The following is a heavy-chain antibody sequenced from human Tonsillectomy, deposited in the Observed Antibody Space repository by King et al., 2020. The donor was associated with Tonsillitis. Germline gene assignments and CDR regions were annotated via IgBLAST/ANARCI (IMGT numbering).Heavy chain of an antibody. V-gene: IGHV1-46*01. J-gene: IGHJ4*02. Sequence: QLVQSGAEVKKPGASVKVSCKASGYTFTSYYMHWVRQAPGQGLEWMGIINPSGGSKSYAQKFQGRVTMTRDTSTSTVYMEMSSLRSEDTAVYYCARVPKRITMVRGVNHPGYWGQGTLVTVSS. D-gene: IGHD3-10*01. CDR1: GYTFTSYY. CDR3: ARVPKRITMVRGVNHPGY. CDR2: INPSGGSK.